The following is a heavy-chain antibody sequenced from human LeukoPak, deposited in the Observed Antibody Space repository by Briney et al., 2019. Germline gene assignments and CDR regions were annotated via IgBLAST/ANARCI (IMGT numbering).Heavy chain of an antibody. Sequence: SETLSLTCTVSGGSISSYYWSWIRQPAGKGLEWIGRIYTSGSTYYNPSLKSRVTISVDTSNNQFSLKLSSVTAADTAVYYCARLTELLGTHWGQGTLVTVSS. CDR1: GGSISSYY. CDR2: IYTSGST. D-gene: IGHD2-15*01. CDR3: ARLTELLGTH. J-gene: IGHJ4*02. V-gene: IGHV4-4*07.